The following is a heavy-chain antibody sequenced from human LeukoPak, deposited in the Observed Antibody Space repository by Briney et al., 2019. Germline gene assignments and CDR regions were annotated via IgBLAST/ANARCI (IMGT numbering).Heavy chain of an antibody. J-gene: IGHJ4*02. CDR3: ARDPPPKYCSGGSCYYLLYFDY. Sequence: GGSLRLSCAASGFTFSDYYMSWIRQAPGKGLEWVSYISSSGSTIYYADSVKGRFTISRDNAKNSLYLQMNSLRAEDTAVYYCARDPPPKYCSGGSCYYLLYFDYWGQGTLVTVSS. V-gene: IGHV3-11*04. CDR2: ISSSGSTI. CDR1: GFTFSDYY. D-gene: IGHD2-15*01.